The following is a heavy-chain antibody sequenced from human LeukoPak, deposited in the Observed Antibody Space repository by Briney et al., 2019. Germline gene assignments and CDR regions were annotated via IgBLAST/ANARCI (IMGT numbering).Heavy chain of an antibody. CDR1: GDSISSYY. Sequence: SDTLSLTCTVSGDSISSYYWSWIRQPPGKGREGIRYIYYTGNTNYNPSLKSRVTISVDTSKNKFSLKVSSVTAADTAVYYCARVNGDYVFGDYIDYWGQGTLVTVSS. CDR3: ARVNGDYVFGDYIDY. D-gene: IGHD4-17*01. CDR2: IYYTGNT. V-gene: IGHV4-59*07. J-gene: IGHJ4*02.